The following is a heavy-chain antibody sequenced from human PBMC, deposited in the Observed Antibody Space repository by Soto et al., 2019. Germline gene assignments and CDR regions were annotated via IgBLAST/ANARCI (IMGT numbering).Heavy chain of an antibody. J-gene: IGHJ4*02. D-gene: IGHD1-1*01. V-gene: IGHV3-74*01. Sequence: GGSLRLSCAASGFTFSSHWMHWVRQAPGQGLVWVSRINNGGSSTDYAESVRGRFTISRDNAKNTLYLQMHSLRAEDTAVYYCTSLLQRPITGKPIDDWGQGARVTVSS. CDR1: GFTFSSHW. CDR2: INNGGSST. CDR3: TSLLQRPITGKPIDD.